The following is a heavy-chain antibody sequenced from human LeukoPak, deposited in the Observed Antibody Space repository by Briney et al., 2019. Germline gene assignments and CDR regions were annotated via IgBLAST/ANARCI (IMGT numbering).Heavy chain of an antibody. D-gene: IGHD3-3*01. J-gene: IGHJ5*02. Sequence: SETLSLTCTVSGGSISSSSYYWGRIRQPPGKGLEWIGSIYYSGSTYYNPSLKSRVTISVDTSKNQFSLKLSSVTAADTAVYYCARVVLRFLEWLPDGNWFDPWGQGTLVTVSS. CDR3: ARVVLRFLEWLPDGNWFDP. CDR1: GGSISSSSYY. V-gene: IGHV4-39*01. CDR2: IYYSGST.